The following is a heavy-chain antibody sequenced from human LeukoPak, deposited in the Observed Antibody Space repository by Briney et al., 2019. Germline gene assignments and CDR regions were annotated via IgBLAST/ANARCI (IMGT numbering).Heavy chain of an antibody. Sequence: GGSLRLSCAASGFTFSSYDMHWVRQVPGKGLEWVSGIGTAGDTYHLDSVKGRFTISRENAKNSLYLQMNSLRAGDTAVYYCARASRSRTADFDYWGQGTLVTVSS. CDR1: GFTFSSYD. J-gene: IGHJ4*02. V-gene: IGHV3-13*01. D-gene: IGHD1-1*01. CDR2: IGTAGDT. CDR3: ARASRSRTADFDY.